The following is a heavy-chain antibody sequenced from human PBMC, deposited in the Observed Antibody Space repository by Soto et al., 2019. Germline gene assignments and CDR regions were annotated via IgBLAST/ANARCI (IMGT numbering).Heavy chain of an antibody. Sequence: PGGSLRLSCAASGFTFSSYAMSWVRQAPGKGLEWVSAISGSGGSTYYADSVKGRFTISRDNSKNTLYLQMNSLRAEDTAVYYCAKVLGYCSGGSCYSDPWGQGTLVTVSS. D-gene: IGHD2-15*01. CDR3: AKVLGYCSGGSCYSDP. CDR2: ISGSGGST. CDR1: GFTFSSYA. V-gene: IGHV3-23*01. J-gene: IGHJ5*02.